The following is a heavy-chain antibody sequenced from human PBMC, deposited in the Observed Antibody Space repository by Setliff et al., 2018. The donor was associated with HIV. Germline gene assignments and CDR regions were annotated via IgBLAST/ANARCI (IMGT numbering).Heavy chain of an antibody. D-gene: IGHD3-10*01. CDR1: GYTFTSYD. J-gene: IGHJ4*02. Sequence: RASVKVSCKASGYTFTSYDTNWVRQATGQGLEWMGWMNPNSGNTGYAQKFQGRVTMTRTTSISTAYMELSSLRSEDTAVYYCARGAYYGSGSYYGSRYWGQGSRVTVS. V-gene: IGHV1-8*01. CDR3: ARGAYYGSGSYYGSRY. CDR2: MNPNSGNT.